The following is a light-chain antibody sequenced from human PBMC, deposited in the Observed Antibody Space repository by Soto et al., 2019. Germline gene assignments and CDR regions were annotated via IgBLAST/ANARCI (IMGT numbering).Light chain of an antibody. CDR3: QVWDSSSDHPV. Sequence: SYELTQPPSVSVAPGQTARITCGGNNIGSKSVHWYQQKPGQAPVLVVYDDNDRPSGIPERFSGSNSGNTATLTISRVEAGDGADYYCQVWDSSSDHPVFGGGTKVTVL. CDR1: NIGSKS. J-gene: IGLJ3*02. V-gene: IGLV3-21*02. CDR2: DDN.